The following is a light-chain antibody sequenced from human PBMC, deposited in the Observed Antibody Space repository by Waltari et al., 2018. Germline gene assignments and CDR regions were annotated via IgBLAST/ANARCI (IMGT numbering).Light chain of an antibody. V-gene: IGKV4-1*01. CDR2: WAS. Sequence: DIVMTQSPDSLAVSLGARATINCKSSPSVLYSFNNKNFLSWYQQKPGQPPKLLIYWASTRESGVPERFSGSGSGADFTLTISSLQAEDVAVYYCQQYHSTPYTFGQGTKLEIK. CDR1: PSVLYSFNNKNF. J-gene: IGKJ2*01. CDR3: QQYHSTPYT.